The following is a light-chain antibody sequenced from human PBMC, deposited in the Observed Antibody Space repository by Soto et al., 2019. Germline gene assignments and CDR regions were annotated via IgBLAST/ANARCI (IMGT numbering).Light chain of an antibody. CDR3: QQYYNAPIT. Sequence: DIVLTQSPDSLAVSLGERATINCKSSQSLLYSSNNKNYLAWYQQKPGQPPNLLIYWASTRESGVPDRFSGSGSATDFTLTISSLQAEDVAVYFCQQYYNAPITFGQGTRLEIK. V-gene: IGKV4-1*01. CDR2: WAS. CDR1: QSLLYSSNNKNY. J-gene: IGKJ5*01.